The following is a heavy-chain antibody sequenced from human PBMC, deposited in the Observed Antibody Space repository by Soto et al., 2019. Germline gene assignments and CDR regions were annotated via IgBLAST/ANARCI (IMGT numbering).Heavy chain of an antibody. J-gene: IGHJ4*02. V-gene: IGHV3-7*01. D-gene: IGHD3-16*02. CDR2: IKQDGSEK. CDR3: ARDPYRGELSFRVFVWDY. CDR1: GFTFSSYW. Sequence: GGSLRLSCAASGFTFSSYWMSWVRQAPGKGLEWVANIKQDGSEKYYVDSVKGRFTISRDNAKNSLYLQMNSLRAEDTAVYYCARDPYRGELSFRVFVWDYWGQGTLVTVSS.